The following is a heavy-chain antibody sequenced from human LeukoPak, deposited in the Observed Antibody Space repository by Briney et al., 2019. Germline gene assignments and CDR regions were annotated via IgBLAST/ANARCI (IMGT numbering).Heavy chain of an antibody. CDR2: IYPGDSDT. CDR1: GYSFTSYW. CDR3: ASVEYSSSSGNWFDP. J-gene: IGHJ5*02. V-gene: IGHV5-51*01. Sequence: GESLKISCKGSGYSFTSYWIGWVRQMPGKGLEWMGIIYPGDSDTRYSPSFQGQVTISADKSISTAYLQWSSLKASDTAMYYCASVEYSSSSGNWFDPWGQGTLVTVSS. D-gene: IGHD6-6*01.